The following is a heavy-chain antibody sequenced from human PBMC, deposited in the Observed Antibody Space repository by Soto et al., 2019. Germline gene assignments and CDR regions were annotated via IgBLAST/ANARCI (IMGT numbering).Heavy chain of an antibody. CDR2: IYPGDSDT. D-gene: IGHD1-1*01. J-gene: IGHJ4*02. CDR3: ARPPYNWDEYFDS. CDR1: GYRFTNFW. V-gene: IGHV5-51*01. Sequence: EVQLVQSGAEVKKPGESLKISCRGSGYRFTNFWIGWVRQIPGKGLELMGVIYPGDSDTRYSTSFQGQVTISADKSINTAYLQWNTLKASDSAIYYCARPPYNWDEYFDSWGQGTLVSVSS.